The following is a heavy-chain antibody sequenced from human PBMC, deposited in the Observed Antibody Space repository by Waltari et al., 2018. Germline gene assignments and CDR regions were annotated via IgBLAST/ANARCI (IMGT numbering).Heavy chain of an antibody. CDR1: GGSISSSSYY. Sequence: QLQLQESGPGLVKPSETLSLTCTVSGGSISSSSYYWGWIRQPPGKGLEWIGSIYYSGSTYYNPYLKSRVTISVDTSKNQFSLKLSSVTAADTAVYYCARHAQRYFDYWGQGTLVTVSS. CDR3: ARHAQRYFDY. CDR2: IYYSGST. V-gene: IGHV4-39*01. J-gene: IGHJ4*02.